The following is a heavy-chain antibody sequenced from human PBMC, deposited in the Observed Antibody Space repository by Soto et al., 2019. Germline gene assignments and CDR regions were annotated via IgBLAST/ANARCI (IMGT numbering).Heavy chain of an antibody. CDR3: ARDRTESGYYTNWLDP. CDR1: GGTFGSDA. Sequence: SVKVSCKASGGTFGSDAITWVRQAPGQGLEWVGRIIPIFGTTNYAQNLQGRVTISADKSTLTSYMELHSLTSDDTALYYCARDRTESGYYTNWLDPWGQGTQVTAPQ. D-gene: IGHD3-22*01. V-gene: IGHV1-69*06. J-gene: IGHJ5*02. CDR2: IIPIFGTT.